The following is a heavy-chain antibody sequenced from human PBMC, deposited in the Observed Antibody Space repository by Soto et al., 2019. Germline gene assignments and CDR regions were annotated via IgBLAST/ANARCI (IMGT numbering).Heavy chain of an antibody. CDR2: IYPGDSDT. CDR1: GYSFSNYW. J-gene: IGHJ4*02. CDR3: AKDLEGGSSSWSFDY. V-gene: IGHV5-51*01. Sequence: GESLKISCKGSGYSFSNYWIGWVRQMPGKGLEWMGIIYPGDSDTTYSPSFQGQVTISVDKSISTAYLQWSSLKASDTAMYYCAKDLEGGSSSWSFDYWGQGTLVTVSS. D-gene: IGHD6-13*01.